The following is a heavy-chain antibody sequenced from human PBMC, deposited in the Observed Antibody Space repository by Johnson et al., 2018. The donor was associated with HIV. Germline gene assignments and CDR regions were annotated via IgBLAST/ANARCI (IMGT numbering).Heavy chain of an antibody. CDR3: AKERGSHSGAFDI. D-gene: IGHD2-15*01. V-gene: IGHV3-23*04. Sequence: VQLVESGGGLVKPGGSLRLSCAASGFTLSSDWMSWVRQAPGKGLEWVSATSGSGSSTKYADSVRGRFTISRDNSKNTLHLQMSSLRAEDTAVYYCAKERGSHSGAFDIWGQGTTVTVSS. CDR2: TSGSGSST. CDR1: GFTLSSDW. J-gene: IGHJ3*02.